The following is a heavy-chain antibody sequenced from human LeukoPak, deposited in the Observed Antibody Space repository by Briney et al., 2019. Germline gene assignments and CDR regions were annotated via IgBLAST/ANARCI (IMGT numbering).Heavy chain of an antibody. CDR2: FDPEDGET. D-gene: IGHD3-10*01. Sequence: ASVKVSCKVSGYTLTELTMHWVRQAPGKGLEWMGGFDPEDGETIYAQKFQGRVTMTEDTSTDTAYMELSSLRSEDTAVYYCARKGRWDYYGSGSPPFYYYGMDVWGQGTTVTVSS. V-gene: IGHV1-24*01. CDR1: GYTLTELT. CDR3: ARKGRWDYYGSGSPPFYYYGMDV. J-gene: IGHJ6*02.